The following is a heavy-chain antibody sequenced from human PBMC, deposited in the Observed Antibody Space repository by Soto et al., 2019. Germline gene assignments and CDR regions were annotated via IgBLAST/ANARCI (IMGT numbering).Heavy chain of an antibody. J-gene: IGHJ2*01. CDR2: ITPMFGTA. CDR3: AQTLGLAVAGPGRFDL. V-gene: IGHV1-69*12. D-gene: IGHD6-19*01. Sequence: QVQLVQSGAEVKKYGSSVKVSCKASGGTFSRYAISWVRQAPGQGLEWMGGITPMFGTANYAQRFQGRVTITEDETTRTSYMQLSSLRSDDTAVYYCAQTLGLAVAGPGRFDLWGRGTLVTVSS. CDR1: GGTFSRYA.